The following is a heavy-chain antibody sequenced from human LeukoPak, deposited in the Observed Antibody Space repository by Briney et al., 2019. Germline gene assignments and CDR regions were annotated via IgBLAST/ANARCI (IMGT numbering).Heavy chain of an antibody. CDR2: ISSSSSYI. D-gene: IGHD4-17*01. CDR3: ARDLGGRYGDYSAFGI. CDR1: GFTFSSYS. J-gene: IGHJ3*02. V-gene: IGHV3-21*01. Sequence: GGSLRLSCAASGFTFSSYSMNWVRQAPGKWLEWVSSISSSSSYIYYADSVKGRFTISRDNAKNSLYLQMNSLRAEDTAVYYCARDLGGRYGDYSAFGIWGQGTMVTVSS.